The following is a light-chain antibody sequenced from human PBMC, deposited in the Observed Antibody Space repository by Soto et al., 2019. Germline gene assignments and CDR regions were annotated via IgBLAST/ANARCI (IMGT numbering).Light chain of an antibody. CDR3: QQYGRSPKT. CDR1: QSISSNY. V-gene: IGKV3-20*01. J-gene: IGKJ1*01. Sequence: IVLTQSPGTLSLSPGERATLSCRASQSISSNYLAWYQQKPGQAPRLLIYGASSRATGIPDRFSGSGSGTDFTFTISRLEPEDFAVYYCQQYGRSPKTFGQGTKVEI. CDR2: GAS.